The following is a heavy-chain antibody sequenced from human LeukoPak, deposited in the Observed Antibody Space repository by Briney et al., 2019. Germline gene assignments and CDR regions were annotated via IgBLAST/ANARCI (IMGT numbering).Heavy chain of an antibody. Sequence: PGGSLRLSCAASGFTFSSYAMSWVRQAPGKGLEWVSGISGSGGRAHYADSVKGRFTISRDNAKNSLYLQMNSLRAEDTAVYYCARCGDYSHCDVFDIWGQGTMVTVSS. D-gene: IGHD2-21*02. J-gene: IGHJ3*02. CDR3: ARCGDYSHCDVFDI. CDR1: GFTFSSYA. CDR2: ISGSGGRA. V-gene: IGHV3-23*01.